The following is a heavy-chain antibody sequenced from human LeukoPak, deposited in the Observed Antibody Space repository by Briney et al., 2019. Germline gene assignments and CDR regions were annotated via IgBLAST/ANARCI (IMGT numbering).Heavy chain of an antibody. CDR1: GGSISSSSYY. CDR2: IYYSGST. D-gene: IGHD2-15*01. CDR3: ARGGYCSGGSCKNYYYYGMDV. J-gene: IGHJ6*02. V-gene: IGHV4-39*07. Sequence: PSETLSLTCTVSGGSISSSSYYWGWIRQPPGKGLEWIGSIYYSGSTYYNPSLKSRVTISVDRSKNQFSLKLSSVTAADTAVYYCARGGYCSGGSCKNYYYYGMDVWGQGTTVTVSS.